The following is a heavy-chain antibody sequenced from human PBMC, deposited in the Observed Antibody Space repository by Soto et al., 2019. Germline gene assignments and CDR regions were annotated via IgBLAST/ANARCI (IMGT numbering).Heavy chain of an antibody. CDR3: AADSGSSDAFDI. Sequence: ASVKVSCKASGFTFTSSAVQWVRQARGQRLEWIGWIVVGSGNTNYAQKFQERVTITRDMSTSTAYMELSSLRSEDTAVYYCAADSGSSDAFDIWGQGTMVTVSS. CDR2: IVVGSGNT. V-gene: IGHV1-58*01. D-gene: IGHD3-10*01. CDR1: GFTFTSSA. J-gene: IGHJ3*02.